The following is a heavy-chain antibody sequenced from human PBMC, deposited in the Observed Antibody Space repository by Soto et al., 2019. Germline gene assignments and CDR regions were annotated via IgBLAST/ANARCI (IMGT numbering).Heavy chain of an antibody. CDR2: ISAYNGNT. Sequence: QVQLVQSGAEVKKPGASVKVSCKASGYTFTNFGISWVRQAPGQGLEWMGWISAYNGNTNYAQNFQGRVTMTVDTFTSTAYIELRSLSTVETVVYYFARGGTPILYWCQGTLITDST. D-gene: IGHD3-16*01. CDR1: GYTFTNFG. J-gene: IGHJ4*02. V-gene: IGHV1-18*01. CDR3: ARGGTPILY.